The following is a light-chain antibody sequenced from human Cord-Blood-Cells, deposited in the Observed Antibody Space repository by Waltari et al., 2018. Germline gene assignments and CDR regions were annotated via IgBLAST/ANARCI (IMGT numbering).Light chain of an antibody. Sequence: DIQMTQSPSSLSASVGDRVTITCRASQRISSYLNWYQQKPGKAPKLLIYAASSLQSGVPSRFSGSGSGTDFTLTISSLQPEDFATYYCQQSYSTPTFGGG. CDR1: QRISSY. J-gene: IGKJ4*01. V-gene: IGKV1-39*01. CDR2: AAS. CDR3: QQSYSTPT.